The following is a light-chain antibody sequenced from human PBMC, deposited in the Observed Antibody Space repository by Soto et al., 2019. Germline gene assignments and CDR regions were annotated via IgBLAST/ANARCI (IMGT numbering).Light chain of an antibody. J-gene: IGLJ2*01. CDR3: LLYYGAAGV. CDR2: NTS. CDR1: TGAVTSGYY. V-gene: IGLV7-43*01. Sequence: QTVVTQEPSLTVSPGGTVTLTCASSTGAVTSGYYPNWFQQKPGQAPRALIYNTSTKHSWTPARFSGSLLVGKAALTLSGVQADDEAEYFCLLYYGAAGVFGGGTKLTVL.